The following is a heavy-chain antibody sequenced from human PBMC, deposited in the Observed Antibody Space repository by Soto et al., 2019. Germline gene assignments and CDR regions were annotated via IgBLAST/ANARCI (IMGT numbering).Heavy chain of an antibody. J-gene: IGHJ6*02. D-gene: IGHD2-2*01. CDR2: IYPGDSDT. V-gene: IGHV5-51*01. CDR3: ARLAGYCISTSCLYYGMDV. CDR1: GYSFTSYW. Sequence: GESLKISCKGSGYSFTSYWIGWVRQMPGKGLEWMGIIYPGDSDTRYSPSFQGQVTISADKSISTAYLQWSSLKASDTAMYYCARLAGYCISTSCLYYGMDVWGQGTTVTVSS.